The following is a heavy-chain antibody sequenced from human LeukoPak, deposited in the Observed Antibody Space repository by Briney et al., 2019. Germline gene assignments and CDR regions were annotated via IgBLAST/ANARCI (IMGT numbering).Heavy chain of an antibody. CDR3: ARDSRHGSYPLPYFDY. D-gene: IGHD1-26*01. J-gene: IGHJ4*02. CDR2: IYYSGST. V-gene: IGHV4-39*07. Sequence: SETLSLTCTVSGGSISSSSYYWGWIRQPPGKGLEWIGSIYYSGSTYYNPSLKSRVTISVDTSKNQFSLKLSSVTAADTAVYYCARDSRHGSYPLPYFDYWGQGTLVTVSS. CDR1: GGSISSSSYY.